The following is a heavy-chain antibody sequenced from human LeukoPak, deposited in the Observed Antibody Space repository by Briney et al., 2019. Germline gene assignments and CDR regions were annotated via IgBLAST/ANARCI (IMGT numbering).Heavy chain of an antibody. CDR1: GFTFSSYA. J-gene: IGHJ4*02. Sequence: GGSLRLSCAASGFTFSSYAMSWVRQAPGKGLEWVSAINGGGVNTHYADSVGGRFTISRDNSKNTLFLQMNSLRDEDTAVYYCAKDLYSNYGPADYWGQGNLVTVSS. CDR2: INGGGVNT. CDR3: AKDLYSNYGPADY. V-gene: IGHV3-23*01. D-gene: IGHD4-11*01.